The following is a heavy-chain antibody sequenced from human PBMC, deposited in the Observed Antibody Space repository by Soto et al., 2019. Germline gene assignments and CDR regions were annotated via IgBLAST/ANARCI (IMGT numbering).Heavy chain of an antibody. CDR3: ARDYSSGYFDY. D-gene: IGHD6-25*01. V-gene: IGHV3-33*01. Sequence: PGGSLRLSCAASGFTFSSYGMHWVRQAPGKGLEWVAVIWYDESNKYYADSVKDRFTISRDNSKNTLYLQMNSLRAEDTAVYYCARDYSSGYFDYWGQGTLVTVSS. J-gene: IGHJ4*02. CDR1: GFTFSSYG. CDR2: IWYDESNK.